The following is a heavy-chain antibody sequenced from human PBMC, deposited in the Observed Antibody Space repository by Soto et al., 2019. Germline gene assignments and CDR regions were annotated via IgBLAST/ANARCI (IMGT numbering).Heavy chain of an antibody. V-gene: IGHV4-39*01. D-gene: IGHD3-10*01. Sequence: SETLSLTCTVSGGSISSSSYYWGWIRQPPGKGLEWIGSIYYSGSTYYNPSLKSRVTISVDTSKNQFSLKLSSVTAADTAVYYCASYYYGSGSSQPYHYYYYYGMDVWGQGTTVTVSS. CDR1: GGSISSSSYY. CDR2: IYYSGST. J-gene: IGHJ6*02. CDR3: ASYYYGSGSSQPYHYYYYYGMDV.